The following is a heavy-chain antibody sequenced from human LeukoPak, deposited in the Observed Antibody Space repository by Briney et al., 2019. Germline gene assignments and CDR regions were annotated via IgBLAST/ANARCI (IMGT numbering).Heavy chain of an antibody. CDR3: ARESYYDSSGYSHDAFDI. J-gene: IGHJ3*02. Sequence: PSETLSLTCTVSGYSISSGYYWGWIRQPPGKGLEWIGSIYHSGSTYYNPSLKSRVTIAVDTSKNQFSLKLNPVPAADTAVYYCARESYYDSSGYSHDAFDIRGQGTMVTVSS. D-gene: IGHD3-22*01. V-gene: IGHV4-38-2*02. CDR1: GYSISSGYY. CDR2: IYHSGST.